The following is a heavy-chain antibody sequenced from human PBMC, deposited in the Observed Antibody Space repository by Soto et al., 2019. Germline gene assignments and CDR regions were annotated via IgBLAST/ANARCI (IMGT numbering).Heavy chain of an antibody. CDR3: ARSLTEGYCTITGCYTRPLYGMDV. CDR2: INPNSGGT. V-gene: IGHV1-2*02. D-gene: IGHD2-2*02. CDR1: GYTFSGYY. Sequence: ASVKVSCKASGYTFSGYYIHWLRQAPGQGLEWMGWINPNSGGTNYAQKFQGRVTVTRDTPTSTAYVELSRLTSDDTAVYYCARSLTEGYCTITGCYTRPLYGMDVWGQGTTVTVS. J-gene: IGHJ6*02.